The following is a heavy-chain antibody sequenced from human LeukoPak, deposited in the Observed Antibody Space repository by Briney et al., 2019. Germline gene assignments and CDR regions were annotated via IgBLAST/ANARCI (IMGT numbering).Heavy chain of an antibody. CDR1: GFTFTNHP. CDR3: ARDRWSSTSYNDY. V-gene: IGHV3-64*04. CDR2: ISPSGDRT. Sequence: GGSLRLSCAASGFTFTNHPMHWVRQTSGNRLEYLSAISPSGDRTWYADSVKGRFTISRDNSKTTLYLQMNSLRAEDTAVYYCARDRWSSTSYNDYWGQGTLVTVSS. D-gene: IGHD2-2*01. J-gene: IGHJ4*02.